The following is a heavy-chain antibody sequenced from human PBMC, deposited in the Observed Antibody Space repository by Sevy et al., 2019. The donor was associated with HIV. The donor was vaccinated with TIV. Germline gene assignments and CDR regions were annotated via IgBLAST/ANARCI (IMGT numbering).Heavy chain of an antibody. CDR3: AIIAARPGGYFDY. CDR2: ISSSSSYT. V-gene: IGHV3-11*06. Sequence: GGSLRLSCAASGFTFSDYYMSWIRQAPGKGLEWVSYISSSSSYTNYADSVKGRFTNSRDNAKNSLYLQMNSLRAEDTAVYYCAIIAARPGGYFDYWGQGTLVTVSS. D-gene: IGHD6-6*01. J-gene: IGHJ4*02. CDR1: GFTFSDYY.